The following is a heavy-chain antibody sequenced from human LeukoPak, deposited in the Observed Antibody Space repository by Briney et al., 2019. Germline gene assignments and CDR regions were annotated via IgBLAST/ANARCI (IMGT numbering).Heavy chain of an antibody. D-gene: IGHD5-18*01. J-gene: IGHJ3*02. CDR1: GGSISSYY. Sequence: SETLSLTCTVSGGSISSYYWSWIRQPPGKGLEWIGYIYYSGGTTYSPSLQSRVTMSVGTSKNQFSLKLRSVAAADTAVYYCARDQEGYGIDIWGQGTMVTVSS. CDR3: ARDQEGYGIDI. V-gene: IGHV4-59*01. CDR2: IYYSGGT.